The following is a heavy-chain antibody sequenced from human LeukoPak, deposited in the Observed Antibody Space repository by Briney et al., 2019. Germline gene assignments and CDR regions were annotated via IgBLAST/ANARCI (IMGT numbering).Heavy chain of an antibody. V-gene: IGHV3-64*01. Sequence: PGGPLRLSCAASGFTFSSYAMHWVRQAPGKGLEYVSAISSNGGSTYYANSVKGRFTISRDNSKNTLYLQMGSLRAEDVAVYYCASPGAYYWGQGTLVTVSS. CDR1: GFTFSSYA. CDR3: ASPGAYY. CDR2: ISSNGGST. J-gene: IGHJ4*02.